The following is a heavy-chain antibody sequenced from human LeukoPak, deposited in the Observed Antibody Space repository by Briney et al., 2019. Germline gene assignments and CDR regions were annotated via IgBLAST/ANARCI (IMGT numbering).Heavy chain of an antibody. CDR3: ARDGSQGYCSGGSCFYNGMDV. CDR1: GFTFSSYA. Sequence: GSLRLSCAASGFTFSSYAMSWVRQAPGKGLEWIGYIYYSGSTNYNPSLKSRVTISVDTSKNQFSLKLSSVTAADTAVYYCARDGSQGYCSGGSCFYNGMDVWGQGTTVTVSS. V-gene: IGHV4-59*01. D-gene: IGHD2-15*01. CDR2: IYYSGST. J-gene: IGHJ6*02.